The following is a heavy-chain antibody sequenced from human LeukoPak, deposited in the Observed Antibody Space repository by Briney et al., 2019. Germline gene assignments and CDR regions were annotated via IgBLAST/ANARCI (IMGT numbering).Heavy chain of an antibody. CDR3: ARGILQQQLVAN. CDR2: VNPKTGRT. CDR1: GYTFNDYY. V-gene: IGHV1-2*02. J-gene: IGHJ4*02. Sequence: ASVKVSCKASGYTFNDYYIHWVRQAPGPGLEWMGWVNPKTGRTKYAQKLQARVTMTSDTSLVTAYMELSSLTADDTATYYFARGILQQQLVANWGQGTLVTVSS. D-gene: IGHD6-13*01.